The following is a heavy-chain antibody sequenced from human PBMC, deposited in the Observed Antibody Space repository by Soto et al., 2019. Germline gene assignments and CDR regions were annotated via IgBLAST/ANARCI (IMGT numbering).Heavy chain of an antibody. D-gene: IGHD1-26*01. J-gene: IGHJ4*02. Sequence: QVQLQESGPGLVKPSDTLSLTCAVSSYSISSSNWWGWIRQPPGKGLEWIGYIYYSGSTYYNPSLKSRVTMSVDTSKNQFSLKLSSVTAVDTAVYYCAAGGIVGATTADYWGQGTLVTVSS. CDR3: AAGGIVGATTADY. CDR1: SYSISSSNW. V-gene: IGHV4-28*01. CDR2: IYYSGST.